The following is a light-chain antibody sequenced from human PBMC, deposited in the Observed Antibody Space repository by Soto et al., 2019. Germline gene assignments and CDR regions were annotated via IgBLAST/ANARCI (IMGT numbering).Light chain of an antibody. Sequence: QSVLTQPPSASGSPGQSVTISCTGTSSDVGRYNYVSWYQQNPGKAPKLMIYEVSYRPSGVSNRFSGSKSGNTASLTISGLQAEDEADYYCSSYTSSATLVFGGGTKLTVL. CDR3: SSYTSSATLV. CDR2: EVS. CDR1: SSDVGRYNY. V-gene: IGLV2-14*01. J-gene: IGLJ2*01.